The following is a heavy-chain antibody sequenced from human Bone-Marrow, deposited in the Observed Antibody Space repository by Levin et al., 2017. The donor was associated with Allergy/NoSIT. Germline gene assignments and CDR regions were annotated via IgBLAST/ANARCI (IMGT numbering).Heavy chain of an antibody. J-gene: IGHJ4*02. Sequence: ASVKVSCKASGYTFTGYYMHWVRQAPGQGLEWMGWINPNSGGTNYAQKFQGWVTMTRDTSISTAYMELSRLRSDDTAVYYCARGGSTYDYVWGSDRQIDYWGQGTLVTVSS. CDR3: ARGGSTYDYVWGSDRQIDY. V-gene: IGHV1-2*04. CDR1: GYTFTGYY. D-gene: IGHD3-16*02. CDR2: INPNSGGT.